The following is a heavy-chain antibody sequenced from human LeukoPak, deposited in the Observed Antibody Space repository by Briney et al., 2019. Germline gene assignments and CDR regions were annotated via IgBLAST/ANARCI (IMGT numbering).Heavy chain of an antibody. CDR2: ISYDGSSK. D-gene: IGHD6-19*01. CDR1: GFTFSSYG. Sequence: GGSLRLSCAASGFTFSSYGMHWVRQAPGKGLEWVAVISYDGSSKYYADSVKGRFTISRDNSKNTLYLQMNSLRAEDTAVYYCAKDGGGWTGFDYWGQGTLVTVSS. J-gene: IGHJ4*02. V-gene: IGHV3-30*18. CDR3: AKDGGGWTGFDY.